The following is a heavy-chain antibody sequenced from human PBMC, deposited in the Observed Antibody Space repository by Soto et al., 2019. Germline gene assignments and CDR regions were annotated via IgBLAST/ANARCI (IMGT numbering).Heavy chain of an antibody. D-gene: IGHD1-7*01. J-gene: IGHJ4*02. Sequence: GVSLRLSCAASGFTFSSYGMRWVRQAPGKGLEWVAVISYDGSNKYYADSVKGRFTISRDNSKNTLYLQMNSLRAEDTAVYYCAKDLLDSWNYPDYWGQGTLVTVSS. CDR2: ISYDGSNK. CDR3: AKDLLDSWNYPDY. CDR1: GFTFSSYG. V-gene: IGHV3-30*18.